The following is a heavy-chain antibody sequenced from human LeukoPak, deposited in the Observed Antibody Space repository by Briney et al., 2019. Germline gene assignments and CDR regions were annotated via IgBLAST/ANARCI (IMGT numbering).Heavy chain of an antibody. D-gene: IGHD2-15*01. CDR3: ARRGSSCSGGSCYYGMDV. CDR1: GYSFTSYW. Sequence: GESLKISCKGSGYSFTSYWIGWVRQMPGKGLEWMGIIYPGDSDTRYSPSFQGQATISADKSISTAYLQWSSLKASDTAMYYCARRGSSCSGGSCYYGMDVWGQGTTVTVSS. CDR2: IYPGDSDT. V-gene: IGHV5-51*01. J-gene: IGHJ6*02.